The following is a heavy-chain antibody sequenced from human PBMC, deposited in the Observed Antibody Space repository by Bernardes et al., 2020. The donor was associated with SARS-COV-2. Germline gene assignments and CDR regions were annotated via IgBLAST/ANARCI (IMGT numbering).Heavy chain of an antibody. CDR1: GGSISSSSYY. Sequence: SETLSLTCTVSGGSISSSSYYWGWIRQPPGKGLEWIGSIYYSGSTYQNPSLKSRVTISVDTSKNQFSLKLNSVTAADTAVYYCARRGPRITGTGDAFDIWGQGTMVTVSS. CDR3: ARRGPRITGTGDAFDI. CDR2: IYYSGST. V-gene: IGHV4-39*01. J-gene: IGHJ3*02. D-gene: IGHD1-7*01.